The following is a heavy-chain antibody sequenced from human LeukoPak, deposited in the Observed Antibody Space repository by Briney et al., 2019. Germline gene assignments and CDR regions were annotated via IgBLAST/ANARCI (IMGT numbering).Heavy chain of an antibody. Sequence: ASVKVSCKASGYTFTGYYMHWVRQAPGQGLEWMGWISAYNGNTNYAQKLQGRVTMTTDTSTSTAYMELRSLRSDDTAVYYCAREGVGATDFDYWGQGTLVTVSS. CDR2: ISAYNGNT. CDR3: AREGVGATDFDY. CDR1: GYTFTGYY. V-gene: IGHV1-18*04. J-gene: IGHJ4*02. D-gene: IGHD1-26*01.